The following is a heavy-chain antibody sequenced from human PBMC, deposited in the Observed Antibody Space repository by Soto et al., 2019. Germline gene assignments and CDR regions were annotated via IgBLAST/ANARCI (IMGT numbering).Heavy chain of an antibody. V-gene: IGHV3-21*01. CDR3: ARVNSATGSMHFDH. J-gene: IGHJ4*02. D-gene: IGHD3-9*01. CDR2: ISATSTYI. CDR1: TFNFTSYS. Sequence: EVQLVESGGGLVKPGGSLRLTCAGSTFNFTSYSLNWVRQAPGKGLEWVSSISATSTYIFYADSVKGRFTISRDNDQNSVSLQMNSLRAEDTALYYCARVNSATGSMHFDHWGQGTLVTVSS.